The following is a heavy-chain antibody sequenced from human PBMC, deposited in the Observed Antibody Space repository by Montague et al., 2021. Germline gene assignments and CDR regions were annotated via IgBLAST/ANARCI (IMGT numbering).Heavy chain of an antibody. Sequence: TLSLTCSVSGGSISSGGFYWSWIRQHPGKGPEWIGSIYDSGSTNYNPSLKGRLTLSRDTSKNQVSLRLTSVTAAETAVYYCARSGGYCSGGRCDTFDYGGQGTRVTVS. CDR2: IYDSGST. CDR1: GGSISSGGFY. CDR3: ARSGGYCSGGRCDTFDY. V-gene: IGHV4-31*03. J-gene: IGHJ4*02. D-gene: IGHD2-15*01.